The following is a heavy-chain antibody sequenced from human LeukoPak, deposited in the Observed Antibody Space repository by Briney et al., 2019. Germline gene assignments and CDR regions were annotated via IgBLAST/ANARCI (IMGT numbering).Heavy chain of an antibody. CDR2: ISWNSGSI. Sequence: GGSLRLSCAASGFTFDDYAMHWVRQAPGKGLEWVSGISWNSGSIGYAGSVKGRFTISRDNSKNTLYLQMNSLRAEDTAVYYCARVQDHASFDCWGQGTLVTVSS. CDR3: ARVQDHASFDC. CDR1: GFTFDDYA. V-gene: IGHV3-9*01. J-gene: IGHJ4*02.